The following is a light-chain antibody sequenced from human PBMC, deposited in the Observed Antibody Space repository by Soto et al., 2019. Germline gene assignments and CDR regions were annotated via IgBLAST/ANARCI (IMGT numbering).Light chain of an antibody. J-gene: IGLJ2*01. Sequence: QSALTQPASVSGSPGQSITISCTGTSSDVGCYNYVSWYQQHPGKAPKLMIYDVSNRPSGVSNRFSGSKSGNTASLTISGLQAEDEADYYCSSYTNRVFGGGTKLTVL. CDR1: SSDVGCYNY. CDR2: DVS. CDR3: SSYTNRV. V-gene: IGLV2-14*01.